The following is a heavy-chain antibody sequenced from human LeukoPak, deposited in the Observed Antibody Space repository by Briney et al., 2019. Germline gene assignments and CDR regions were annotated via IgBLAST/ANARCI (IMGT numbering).Heavy chain of an antibody. Sequence: PGGSLRLSCAASGFTVSSNYMSWVRQAPGEGLEWVSVVYSGGSTYYADSVKGRFTISRDNSKNTLYLQMNSLRAADTAVYYCARVGGYSSSWSRYFDYWGQGTLVTVSS. D-gene: IGHD6-13*01. CDR3: ARVGGYSSSWSRYFDY. CDR1: GFTVSSNY. CDR2: VYSGGST. V-gene: IGHV3-53*01. J-gene: IGHJ4*02.